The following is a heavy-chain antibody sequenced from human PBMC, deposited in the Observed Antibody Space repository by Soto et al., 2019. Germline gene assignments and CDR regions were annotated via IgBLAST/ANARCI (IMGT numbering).Heavy chain of an antibody. D-gene: IGHD5-12*01. CDR3: AHLDARDGYNRWDY. Sequence: QITLKESGPTLVKPTQTLTLTCTFSGFSLTTSGVGVGWIRQPPGKALEWLALIYWDDDNRYSPSLKSRLTITKDTSKNQVVLTMANIDPVDTATYYCAHLDARDGYNRWDYWGQGTLVTVSS. CDR2: IYWDDDN. V-gene: IGHV2-5*02. J-gene: IGHJ4*02. CDR1: GFSLTTSGVG.